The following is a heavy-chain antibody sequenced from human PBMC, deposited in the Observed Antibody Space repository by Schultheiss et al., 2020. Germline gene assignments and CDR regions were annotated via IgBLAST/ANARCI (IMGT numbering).Heavy chain of an antibody. CDR1: GGSISSGGYS. Sequence: SETLSLTCTVSGGSISSGGYSWSWIRQHPGKGLEWIGYIYYSGSTYYNPSLKSRVTISVDTSKNQFSLKLSSVTAADTAVYYCAKGIVPAAIKGYYYGMDVWGQGTTVTVAS. J-gene: IGHJ6*02. CDR3: AKGIVPAAIKGYYYGMDV. CDR2: IYYSGST. V-gene: IGHV4-31*03. D-gene: IGHD2-2*02.